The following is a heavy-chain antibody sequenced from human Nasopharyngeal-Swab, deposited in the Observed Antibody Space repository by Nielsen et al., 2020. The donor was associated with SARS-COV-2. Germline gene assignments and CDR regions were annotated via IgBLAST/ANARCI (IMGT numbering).Heavy chain of an antibody. Sequence: ASVKVSCKASGYTFTGYYIHWVRQAPGQRLEWVGWINTGNGYTQYSQKFQGRVTITRDTSASTAYMELSSLTSEDTAVYYCAREGLYSSSSDVDYWGQGTLVIVSS. J-gene: IGHJ4*02. CDR1: GYTFTGYY. CDR2: INTGNGYT. CDR3: AREGLYSSSSDVDY. D-gene: IGHD6-6*01. V-gene: IGHV1-3*04.